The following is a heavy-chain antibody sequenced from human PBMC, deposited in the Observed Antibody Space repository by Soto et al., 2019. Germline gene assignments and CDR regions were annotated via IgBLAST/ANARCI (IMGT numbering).Heavy chain of an antibody. V-gene: IGHV3-20*04. Sequence: GGSLRLSCAASGFTFDDYGMSWVRQAPGKGLEWVSGINWNGGSTGYADSVKGRFTISRDNAKNSLYLQMNSLRAEDTALYYCARDQSPTHYDFWSGAAYYFDYWGQGTLVTVSS. CDR2: INWNGGST. CDR3: ARDQSPTHYDFWSGAAYYFDY. CDR1: GFTFDDYG. J-gene: IGHJ4*02. D-gene: IGHD3-3*01.